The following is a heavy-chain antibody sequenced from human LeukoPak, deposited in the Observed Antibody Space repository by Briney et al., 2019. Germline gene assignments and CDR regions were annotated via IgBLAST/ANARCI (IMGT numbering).Heavy chain of an antibody. CDR2: ISGSSSTI. CDR1: GFTFCSYS. CDR3: ARGSTYYDSSGQVPFDY. D-gene: IGHD3-22*01. V-gene: IGHV3-48*01. J-gene: IGHJ4*02. Sequence: GGSLRLSCAASGFTFCSYSMYWVRQAPGKGLEWGSYISGSSSTIYYADSVKGRFTISRDNGKNTLYLQMNSLRAEDTAVYYCARGSTYYDSSGQVPFDYWGQGTLVTVSS.